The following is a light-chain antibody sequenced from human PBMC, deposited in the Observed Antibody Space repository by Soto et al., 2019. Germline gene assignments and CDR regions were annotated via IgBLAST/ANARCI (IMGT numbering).Light chain of an antibody. V-gene: IGLV1-47*01. CDR1: SSNIGTNY. CDR2: RNS. J-gene: IGLJ1*01. CDR3: ATWDDRLNGHV. Sequence: QSVLTQPPSASGTPGQRVTVSRSGGSSNIGTNYVYWYQQLPGTAPTLLIYRNSQRPSGVPDRFSGSKSGTSASLAISGLRSEDEADYYCATWDDRLNGHVFGTGTKVTVL.